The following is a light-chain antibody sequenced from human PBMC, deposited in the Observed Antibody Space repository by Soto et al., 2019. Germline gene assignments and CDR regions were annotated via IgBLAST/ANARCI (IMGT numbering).Light chain of an antibody. CDR1: QSVSSSY. CDR2: GAS. CDR3: QQYGSSPLT. V-gene: IGKV3-20*01. Sequence: ESVLTQSPGTLSFSPGERGTLSCRARQSVSSSYLAWYQQKPGQAPRLLIYGASSRATGIPDRFSGSGSGTDFTLTISRLEPEDFAVYYCQQYGSSPLTFGGGTKVDIK. J-gene: IGKJ4*01.